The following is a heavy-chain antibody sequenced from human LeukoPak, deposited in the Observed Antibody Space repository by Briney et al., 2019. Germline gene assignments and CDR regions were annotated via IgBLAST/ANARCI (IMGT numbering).Heavy chain of an antibody. CDR3: TDPFGDVSDI. V-gene: IGHV3-74*03. D-gene: IGHD3-3*01. CDR1: GFTFSRYW. J-gene: IGHJ3*02. CDR2: INSDGSST. Sequence: PGGALRLSCAASGFTFSRYWMHWVRQAPGKGLVWVSHINSDGSSTTYADSVKGRFTISRDNAKNTLYLQTNSLRVEDTAVYYCTDPFGDVSDIWGQGTMVTVSS.